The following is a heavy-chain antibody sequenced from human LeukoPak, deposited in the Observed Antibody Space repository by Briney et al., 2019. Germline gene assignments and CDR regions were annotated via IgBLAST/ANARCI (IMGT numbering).Heavy chain of an antibody. D-gene: IGHD1-14*01. CDR2: IYHGGST. J-gene: IGHJ5*02. CDR1: GGSISRGGYS. V-gene: IGHV4-30-2*01. CDR3: ARSAGGLWFDL. Sequence: SETLSLTCNVSGGSISRGGYSWSWIRQPPGKGLEWIGYIYHGGSTYYNPSLRSRITISVDRSKNQFSLKLTSVTAADTAVYYCARSAGGLWFDLWGQGTLVTVSS.